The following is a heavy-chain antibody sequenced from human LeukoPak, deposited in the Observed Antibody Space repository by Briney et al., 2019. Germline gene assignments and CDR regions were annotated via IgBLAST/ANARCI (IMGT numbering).Heavy chain of an antibody. CDR3: AKGGLFSTSSQKYFDP. D-gene: IGHD6-6*01. J-gene: IGHJ5*02. CDR1: GFTFSTYG. CDR2: ISGSGGST. Sequence: GGTLRLSCVASGFTFSTYGMSWVRQAPGKGLEWVSAISGSGGSTYYADSVKGRFTISRDNSKNTVYLQMNSLRDEDTAVFYCAKGGLFSTSSQKYFDPWGQGSLVIVS. V-gene: IGHV3-23*01.